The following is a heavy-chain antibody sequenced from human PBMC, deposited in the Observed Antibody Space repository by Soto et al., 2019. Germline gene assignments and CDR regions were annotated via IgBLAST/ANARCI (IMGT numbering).Heavy chain of an antibody. Sequence: GGSLRLSCAASGFTFSSYAMSWVRQAPGKGLEWVSAISGSGGSTYYADSVKGRFTISRDNSKNTLYLQMNSLRAEDTAVYYCAKVGSSGWIPGSIDYWGQGTLVTVSS. D-gene: IGHD6-19*01. CDR3: AKVGSSGWIPGSIDY. CDR2: ISGSGGST. J-gene: IGHJ4*02. V-gene: IGHV3-23*01. CDR1: GFTFSSYA.